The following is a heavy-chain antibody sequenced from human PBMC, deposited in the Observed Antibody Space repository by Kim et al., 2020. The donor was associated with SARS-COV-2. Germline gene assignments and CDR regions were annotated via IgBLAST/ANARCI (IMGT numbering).Heavy chain of an antibody. CDR1: GGSISSGDYY. J-gene: IGHJ4*02. D-gene: IGHD4-4*01. CDR3: ARVGGVTSPQGLEYYFDY. V-gene: IGHV4-30-4*01. Sequence: SETLSLTCTVSGGSISSGDYYWSWIRQPPGKGLEWIGYIYYSGSTYYNPSLKSRVTISVDTSKNQFSLKLSSVTAADTAVYYCARVGGVTSPQGLEYYFDYWGQGTLVTVSS. CDR2: IYYSGST.